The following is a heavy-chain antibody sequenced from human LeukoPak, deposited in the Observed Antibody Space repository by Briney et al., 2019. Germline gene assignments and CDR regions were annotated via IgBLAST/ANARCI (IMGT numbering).Heavy chain of an antibody. J-gene: IGHJ4*02. D-gene: IGHD5-18*01. Sequence: PGGSLRLSCAASGFIFTNYYMHWVRQAPGKGLVWVARINGDGSRTTYADSVKGRFTISRDNAKKLVFLQMNSLRAEDTAIYYCATGGIQRYIADYWGQGALVTVSS. CDR3: ATGGIQRYIADY. V-gene: IGHV3-74*01. CDR1: GFIFTNYY. CDR2: INGDGSRT.